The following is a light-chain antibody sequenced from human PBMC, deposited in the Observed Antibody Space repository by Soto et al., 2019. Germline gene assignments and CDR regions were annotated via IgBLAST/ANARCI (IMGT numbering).Light chain of an antibody. Sequence: IQMTQSPRSSGKSXRDGGTIAFQASQDISNYLNWYQQKPGKAPKLLIYDAFNWETGVPSRFSGSGSGTDFTFTISSLQPEDLATYYCQQYDNLPTFGQGTRLEIK. CDR1: QDISNY. V-gene: IGKV1-33*01. CDR2: DAF. J-gene: IGKJ5*01. CDR3: QQYDNLPT.